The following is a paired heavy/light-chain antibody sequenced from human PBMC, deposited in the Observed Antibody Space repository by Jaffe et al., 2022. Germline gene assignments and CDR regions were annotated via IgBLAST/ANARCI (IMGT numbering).Heavy chain of an antibody. CDR1: GFTFSDYW. D-gene: IGHD3-10*01. V-gene: IGHV3-7*05. CDR3: AHLLVWDGPGSYYRPFES. J-gene: IGHJ4*02. CDR2: IKQDGSEK. Sequence: EVQLVESGGGLVQPGGSLRLSCAASGFTFSDYWMSWVRQAPGKGLEWVANIKQDGSEKYYLDSVKGRFTISRDNANNLLYLQMSSLRAEDTAVYYCAHLLVWDGPGSYYRPFESWGQGTLVAVSS.
Light chain of an antibody. V-gene: IGKV4-1*01. J-gene: IGKJ2*01. Sequence: DIVMTQSPDSLAVSLGERATINCKSSQSVFYSSNNKNYLAWYQQKPGQSPKLLIDWASTRESGVPDRFSGSGSGTDFTLTISSLQAEDVAVYYCQQYYSTPYTFGQGTKLEIK. CDR1: QSVFYSSNNKNY. CDR2: WAS. CDR3: QQYYSTPYT.